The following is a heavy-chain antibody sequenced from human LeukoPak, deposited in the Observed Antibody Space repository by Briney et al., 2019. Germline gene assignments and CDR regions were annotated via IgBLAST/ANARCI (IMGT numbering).Heavy chain of an antibody. D-gene: IGHD3-10*01. CDR1: GGPFSGFF. V-gene: IGHV4-34*01. CDR2: INDGGRT. J-gene: IGHJ5*02. CDR3: AQASSYTEATRYNPSWFGP. Sequence: SETLSLTCANYGGPFSGFFWSWIRQPPGKGLEWIGEINDGGRTNYNPSLQSRVTISIDTSKNQFSLKLTSVTAADTAVYYCAQASSYTEATRYNPSWFGPWGQGTLVTVSS.